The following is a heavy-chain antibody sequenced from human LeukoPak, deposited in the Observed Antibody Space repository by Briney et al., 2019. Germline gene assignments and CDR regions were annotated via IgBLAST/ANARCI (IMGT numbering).Heavy chain of an antibody. V-gene: IGHV3-48*04. CDR2: ILSSGSTI. J-gene: IGHJ4*02. CDR1: GFTFSAYS. D-gene: IGHD1-26*01. Sequence: PGGSLRLSCAASGFTFSAYSMNWVRQAPGKGLEWISFILSSGSTIYYADSVRGRFTISRDNAKNSLYLQMNNLGAEDTAVYYCARDGDPYYDYWGQGTLVTVSS. CDR3: ARDGDPYYDY.